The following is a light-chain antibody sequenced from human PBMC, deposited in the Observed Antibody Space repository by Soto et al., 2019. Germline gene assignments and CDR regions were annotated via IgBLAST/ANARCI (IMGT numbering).Light chain of an antibody. CDR2: EGS. J-gene: IGLJ1*01. CDR1: SSDVGSYYL. CDR3: CSKAGGFYV. V-gene: IGLV2-23*01. Sequence: QSALTQPASVSGSPGQSITISCTGTSSDVGSYYLVSWYQQHPGKVPKLIIFEGSKRSSGVSNRFSGSKSGNTASLTTSGLQAEDEADYYCCSKAGGFYVFGSGTKVTVL.